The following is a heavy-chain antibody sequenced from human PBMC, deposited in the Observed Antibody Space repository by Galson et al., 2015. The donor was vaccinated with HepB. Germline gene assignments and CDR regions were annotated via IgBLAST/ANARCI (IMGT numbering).Heavy chain of an antibody. CDR1: GGSISSSSYY. Sequence: ETLSLTCTVSGGSISSSSYYWGWIRQPPGKGLEWIGSIYYSGSTYYNPSLKSRVTISVDTSKNQFSLKLSSVTAADTAVYYCARDPSLEQQGVDYWGQGTLVTVSS. J-gene: IGHJ4*02. V-gene: IGHV4-39*07. CDR2: IYYSGST. D-gene: IGHD1/OR15-1a*01. CDR3: ARDPSLEQQGVDY.